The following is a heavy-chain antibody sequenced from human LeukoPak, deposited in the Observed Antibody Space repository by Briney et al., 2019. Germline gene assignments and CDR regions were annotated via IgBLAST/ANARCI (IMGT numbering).Heavy chain of an antibody. V-gene: IGHV4-4*02. CDR1: GDSIRSGNW. Sequence: PSGTLSLTCSISGDSIRSGNWWSWVRQPPGKGLEWIGEIWHTGGTNYNPSLESRVTISLAKSNIQFSLNLRSVTAADTAIYYCARTRINCYSLCGFDIWGQGTKVTISS. CDR3: ARTRINCYSLCGFDI. CDR2: IWHTGGT. J-gene: IGHJ3*02. D-gene: IGHD2-21*01.